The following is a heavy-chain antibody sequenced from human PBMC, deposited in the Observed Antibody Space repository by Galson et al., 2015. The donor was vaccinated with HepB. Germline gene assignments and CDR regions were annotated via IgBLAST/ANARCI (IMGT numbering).Heavy chain of an antibody. D-gene: IGHD6-6*01. CDR2: AWFDGTKK. J-gene: IGHJ4*02. V-gene: IGHV3-33*01. CDR3: ARDRGSSLHFDD. Sequence: LRLSCAASGFTFSNHGLHWVRQAPGEGLEWVAVAWFDGTKKYYADSVKGRFTISRDNSKSTLYLQMNSLRPEDTALYYCARDRGSSLHFDDWGQGTLVTVSS. CDR1: GFTFSNHG.